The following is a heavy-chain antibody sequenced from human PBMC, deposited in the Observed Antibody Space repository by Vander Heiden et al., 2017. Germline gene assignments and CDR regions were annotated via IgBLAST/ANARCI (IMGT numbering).Heavy chain of an antibody. V-gene: IGHV4-34*01. D-gene: IGHD4-4*01. Sequence: QVQLQQWGAGLLKPSETLSLTCAVYGGSFSGYYWSWIRQPPGKGLEWIGEINHSGSTNYNPSRKSRVTISVDTSKNQVSMKLSSVTAAETAVYYCARVQNSTEKGYYFDYWGQGTMVTVYS. CDR3: ARVQNSTEKGYYFDY. J-gene: IGHJ4*02. CDR2: INHSGST. CDR1: GGSFSGYY.